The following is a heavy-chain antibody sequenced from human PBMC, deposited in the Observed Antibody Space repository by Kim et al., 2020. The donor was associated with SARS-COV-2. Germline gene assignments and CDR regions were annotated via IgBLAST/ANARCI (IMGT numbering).Heavy chain of an antibody. Sequence: DSVKGRFTISRDNSKNTLYLQMNSLRAEDTAVYYCARDTRGYYYYYGMDVWGQGTTVTVSS. V-gene: IGHV3-30*01. CDR3: ARDTRGYYYYYGMDV. D-gene: IGHD3-3*01. J-gene: IGHJ6*02.